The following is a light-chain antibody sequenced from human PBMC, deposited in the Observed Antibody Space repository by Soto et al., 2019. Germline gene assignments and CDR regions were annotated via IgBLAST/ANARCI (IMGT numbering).Light chain of an antibody. V-gene: IGKV3-11*01. Sequence: EIVLTQSPGTLSVSPGERATLSCRASESVSRNLAWYQQKPGQAPRLLIYDASTRATGIPDRFSGSGSGTDFTLTISSLEPEDFAVYHCQQRSNWPGTFGPGTKVDIK. CDR1: ESVSRN. CDR3: QQRSNWPGT. J-gene: IGKJ3*01. CDR2: DAS.